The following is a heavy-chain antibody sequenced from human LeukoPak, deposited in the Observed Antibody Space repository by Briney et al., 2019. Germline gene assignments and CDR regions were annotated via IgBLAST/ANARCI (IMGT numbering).Heavy chain of an antibody. CDR3: AKDPGGLRYDFWSGYYSCWFDP. CDR2: ISGSGGST. CDR1: GFTFSSYG. J-gene: IGHJ5*02. V-gene: IGHV3-23*01. D-gene: IGHD3-3*01. Sequence: GGSLRLSCAASGFTFSSYGMNGVRQAPGKGLEWVSAISGSGGSTYYADSVKGRFTISRDNSKNTLYLQMNSLRAEDTAVYYCAKDPGGLRYDFWSGYYSCWFDPWGQGTLVTVSS.